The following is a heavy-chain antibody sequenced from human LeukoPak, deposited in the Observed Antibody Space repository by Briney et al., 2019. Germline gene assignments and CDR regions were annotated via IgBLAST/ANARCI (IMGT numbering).Heavy chain of an antibody. CDR1: GFTFSSYA. V-gene: IGHV3-30-3*01. Sequence: PGGSLRLSCAASGFTFSSYAMHWVRQAPGKGLEWVAVISYDGSDKYYADSVKGRFTISRDNSKNTLYLQMNSLRAEDTAVYYCARGGHNYYGMDVWGQGTTVTVSS. CDR2: ISYDGSDK. CDR3: ARGGHNYYGMDV. D-gene: IGHD1-26*01. J-gene: IGHJ6*02.